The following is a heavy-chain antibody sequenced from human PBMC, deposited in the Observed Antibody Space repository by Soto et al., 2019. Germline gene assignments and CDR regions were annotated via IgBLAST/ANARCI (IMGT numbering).Heavy chain of an antibody. CDR2: IIPILGIA. J-gene: IGHJ3*02. Sequence: QVQLVQSGAEVKKPGSSVKVSCKASGGTFSSYTISWVRQAPGQGLEWMGRIIPILGIANYAQKFQGRVTITADQSTSTAYMELSSLRSEDTAVYYCAKELVAATYHDAFDIWGQGTMVTVSS. CDR3: AKELVAATYHDAFDI. V-gene: IGHV1-69*08. D-gene: IGHD2-15*01. CDR1: GGTFSSYT.